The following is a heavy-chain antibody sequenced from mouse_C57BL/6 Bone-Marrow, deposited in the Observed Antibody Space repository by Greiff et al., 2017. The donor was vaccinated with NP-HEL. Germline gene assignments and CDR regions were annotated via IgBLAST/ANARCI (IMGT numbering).Heavy chain of an antibody. J-gene: IGHJ2*01. Sequence: EVQGVESGGDLVKPGGSLKLSCAASGFTFSSYGMSWVRQTPDKRLEWVATISSGGSYTYYPDSVKGRFTISRDNAKNTLYLQMSSLKSEDTAMYYCARLYYYGSRGFDYWGQGTTLTVSS. CDR1: GFTFSSYG. CDR3: ARLYYYGSRGFDY. D-gene: IGHD1-1*01. V-gene: IGHV5-6*01. CDR2: ISSGGSYT.